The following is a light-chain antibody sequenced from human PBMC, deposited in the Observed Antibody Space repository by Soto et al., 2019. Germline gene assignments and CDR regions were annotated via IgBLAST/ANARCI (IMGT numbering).Light chain of an antibody. V-gene: IGKV1-5*01. CDR3: QQLHGYPIT. CDR2: DAS. Sequence: DIQMTQSPSTRSASVGERVTITCRASQSISSWLAWYQQKPGKAPKLLIYDASSLESGVPSRFSGSGSGTVFTLTISSPQPEDFATYYCQQLHGYPITFGQGTRLEIK. CDR1: QSISSW. J-gene: IGKJ5*01.